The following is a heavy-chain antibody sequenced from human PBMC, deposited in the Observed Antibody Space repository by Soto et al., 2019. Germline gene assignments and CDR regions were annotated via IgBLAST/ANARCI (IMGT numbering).Heavy chain of an antibody. D-gene: IGHD3-16*01. Sequence: PGGSLRLSCAASGFTFSTYAMSWVRQAPGKGLQWVSTISGSASSTYYADSVKGRFTISRANSKPTLYLQMNSRRAEATDVSSCAKDLLPYHFVCARLGCXAFDMWGQGTMVTVSS. CDR1: GFTFSTYA. J-gene: IGHJ3*02. V-gene: IGHV3-23*01. CDR2: ISGSASST. CDR3: AKDLLPYHFVCARLGCXAFDM.